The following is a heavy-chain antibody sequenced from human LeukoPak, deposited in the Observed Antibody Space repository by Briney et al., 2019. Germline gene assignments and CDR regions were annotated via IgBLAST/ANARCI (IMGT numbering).Heavy chain of an antibody. V-gene: IGHV3-7*03. D-gene: IGHD3-10*01. CDR2: IKEDGSEK. CDR3: ARDWVAGVPFDAFDI. Sequence: RAGGSLRLSCAASGFTLSSYWMSWVRQAPGKGLEWVANIKEDGSEKYYVDSVKGRFTISIDNAQNSVYLHMNSLTAEDTALYYCARDWVAGVPFDAFDIWGQGTMVSVSS. J-gene: IGHJ3*02. CDR1: GFTLSSYW.